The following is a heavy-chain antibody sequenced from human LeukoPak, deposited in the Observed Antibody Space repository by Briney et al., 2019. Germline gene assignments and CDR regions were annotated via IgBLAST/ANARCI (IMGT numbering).Heavy chain of an antibody. J-gene: IGHJ4*02. V-gene: IGHV3-66*01. CDR1: EFTVSSNY. CDR3: ARGRSGSYLDY. CDR2: IYSGGST. Sequence: PGGSLRLSCAASEFTVSSNYMSWVRQAPGKGLEWVSVIYSGGSTYYADSVKGRFTISRDSSKNTLYLQMNSLRAEDTAVYYCARGRSGSYLDYWGQGTLVTVSS. D-gene: IGHD1-26*01.